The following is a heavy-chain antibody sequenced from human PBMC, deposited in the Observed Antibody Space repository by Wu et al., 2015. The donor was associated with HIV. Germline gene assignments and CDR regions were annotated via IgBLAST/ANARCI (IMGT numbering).Heavy chain of an antibody. D-gene: IGHD5-24*01. V-gene: IGHV1-69*05. CDR2: IIPIFGTA. J-gene: IGHJ2*01. Sequence: PGSSVKVSCKASGGTFSSYAISWVRQAPGQGLEWMGGIIPIFGTANYAQKFQGRVTITTDESTSTAYMELSSLRSEDTAVYYCARSRPNLRMATINYWYFDLWGRGTLVTVSS. CDR1: GGTFSSYA. CDR3: ARSRPNLRMATINYWYFDL.